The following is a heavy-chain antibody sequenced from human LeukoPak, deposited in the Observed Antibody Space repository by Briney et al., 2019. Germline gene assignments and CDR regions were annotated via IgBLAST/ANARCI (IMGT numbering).Heavy chain of an antibody. CDR3: IGSGGGPGY. D-gene: IGHD2/OR15-2a*01. J-gene: IGHJ4*02. Sequence: GGSLRLSCAASGFTFISYWMHWVRQAPGKGLVWVSRIDSDGITIYADSGKGRFTISRNNAKNTLNLQKNSLRAEDTSVYNSIGSGGGPGYWGQGTLVTVAS. CDR1: GFTFISYW. CDR2: IDSDGIT. V-gene: IGHV3-74*01.